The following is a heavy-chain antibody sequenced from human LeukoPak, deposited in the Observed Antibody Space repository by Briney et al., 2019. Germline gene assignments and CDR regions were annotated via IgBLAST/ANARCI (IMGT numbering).Heavy chain of an antibody. Sequence: PSETLSLTCSVSGGSINSYWWSWIRQPAGKGLEFIGRIYTTGMTNCNPSLKSRVSMSVDTSKNQFSLELRSVTAADTAVYFCTRAGYTISSYRFDYWGQGALVTVSS. J-gene: IGHJ4*02. CDR3: TRAGYTISSYRFDY. CDR1: GGSINSYW. D-gene: IGHD3-16*02. V-gene: IGHV4-4*07. CDR2: IYTTGMT.